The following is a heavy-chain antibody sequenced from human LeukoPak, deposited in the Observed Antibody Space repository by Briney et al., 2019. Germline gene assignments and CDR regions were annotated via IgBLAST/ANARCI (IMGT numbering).Heavy chain of an antibody. J-gene: IGHJ5*02. CDR1: GFTFSSYS. CDR3: ARDRSSGYHNWFDP. Sequence: GGSLRLSCAASGFTFSSYSMNWVRQAPGKGLEWVSSISSSSSYIYYADSVKGRFTISRDNAKNSLYLQMNSPRAEDTAVYYCARDRSSGYHNWFDPWGQGTLVTVSS. CDR2: ISSSSSYI. V-gene: IGHV3-21*01. D-gene: IGHD3-22*01.